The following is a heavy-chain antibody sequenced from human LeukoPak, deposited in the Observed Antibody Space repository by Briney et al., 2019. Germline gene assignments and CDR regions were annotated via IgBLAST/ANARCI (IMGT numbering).Heavy chain of an antibody. Sequence: SGTLSLTCTVSGGSISSYYWSWIRQPPGKGLEWIGXXXXXXSTNYNPSLKSRVTISLNTSKNQFSLKLSSVTAADTAVYYCARDTMVRGVIDDYYYGMDVWGQGTTVTVSS. CDR1: GGSISSYY. J-gene: IGHJ6*02. CDR3: ARDTMVRGVIDDYYYGMDV. CDR2: XXXXXST. V-gene: IGHV4-59*01. D-gene: IGHD3-10*01.